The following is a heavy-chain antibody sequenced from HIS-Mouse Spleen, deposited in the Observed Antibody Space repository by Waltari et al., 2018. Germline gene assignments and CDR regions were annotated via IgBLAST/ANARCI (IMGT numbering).Heavy chain of an antibody. Sequence: QVQLQESGPGLVKPSETLSLTCTVSGYSISSGYYWGWIRQPPGKGLEWIGSIYHSGGTYYNPSLKSRGTISVDTSKNQFSLKLSSVTAADTAVYYCARDPGYSSSSNAFDIWGQGTMVTVSS. CDR2: IYHSGGT. J-gene: IGHJ3*02. D-gene: IGHD6-6*01. CDR1: GYSISSGYY. V-gene: IGHV4-38-2*02. CDR3: ARDPGYSSSSNAFDI.